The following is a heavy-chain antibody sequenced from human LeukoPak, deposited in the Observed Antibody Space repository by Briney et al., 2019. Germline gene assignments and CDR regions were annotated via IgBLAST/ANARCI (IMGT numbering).Heavy chain of an antibody. CDR1: GGSISSYY. D-gene: IGHD3-22*01. V-gene: IGHV4-4*07. CDR2: IYTSGST. Sequence: PSETLSLTCTVSGGSISSYYWSWIRQPAGEGLEWIGRIYTSGSTNYNPSLKSRVTMSVDTSKNQFSLKLSSVTAADTAVYYCARDDYDSSGYYPFYYYYYYMDVWGKGTTVTVSS. J-gene: IGHJ6*03. CDR3: ARDDYDSSGYYPFYYYYYYMDV.